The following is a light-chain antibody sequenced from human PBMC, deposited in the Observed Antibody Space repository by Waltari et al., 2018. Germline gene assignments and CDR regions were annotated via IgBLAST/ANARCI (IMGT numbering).Light chain of an antibody. J-gene: IGLJ1*01. CDR2: DVS. V-gene: IGLV2-14*03. CDR1: SSHIGAYNF. Sequence: QSALTQPASVAGSPGQSITISFTGTSSHIGAYNFVSWYQQHPGNAPKFMIYDVSYRPSVVSSRLSGSKSGNTASLTISGLQIEDEADYYCCSYRTPDTLVFGTGTKVTVL. CDR3: CSYRTPDTLV.